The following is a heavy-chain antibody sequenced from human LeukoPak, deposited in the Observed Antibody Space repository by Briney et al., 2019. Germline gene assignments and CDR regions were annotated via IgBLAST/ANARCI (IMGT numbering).Heavy chain of an antibody. Sequence: ASVKVSCKASGYTFTSYYMHWVRQAPGQGLEWMGWINPNSGGTNYTQSFQDRVTMTRDTSISTAYMELSRLRSDDTALYYCARDHSNDFWSGSGPLYYMDVWGKGTTVTVSS. V-gene: IGHV1-2*02. D-gene: IGHD3-3*01. CDR2: INPNSGGT. CDR1: GYTFTSYY. J-gene: IGHJ6*03. CDR3: ARDHSNDFWSGSGPLYYMDV.